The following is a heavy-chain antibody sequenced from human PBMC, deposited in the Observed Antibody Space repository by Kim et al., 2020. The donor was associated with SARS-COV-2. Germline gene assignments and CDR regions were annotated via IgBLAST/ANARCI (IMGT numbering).Heavy chain of an antibody. D-gene: IGHD3-3*01. CDR3: ARSITIFGVVTEGINWFDP. Sequence: SETLSLTCTVSGGSISSYYWSWIRQPPGKGLEWIGYIYYSGSTNYNPSLKSRVTISVDTSKNQFSLKLSSVTAADTAVYYCARSITIFGVVTEGINWFDP. CDR1: GGSISSYY. V-gene: IGHV4-59*01. CDR2: IYYSGST. J-gene: IGHJ5*02.